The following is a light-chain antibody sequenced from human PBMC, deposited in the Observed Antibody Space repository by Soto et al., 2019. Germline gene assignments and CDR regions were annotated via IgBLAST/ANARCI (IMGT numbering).Light chain of an antibody. V-gene: IGLV2-23*01. Sequence: SALTQPASVSGSPGQSITISCTGTLSDVGSYDLVSWYQQHPGKAPKLMIYEGSKRPSGVSSRFSGSKSGNTASLTISGLQAEDEADYYCCSYAGSSTSWVFGGGTKLTVL. CDR2: EGS. CDR1: LSDVGSYDL. CDR3: CSYAGSSTSWV. J-gene: IGLJ3*02.